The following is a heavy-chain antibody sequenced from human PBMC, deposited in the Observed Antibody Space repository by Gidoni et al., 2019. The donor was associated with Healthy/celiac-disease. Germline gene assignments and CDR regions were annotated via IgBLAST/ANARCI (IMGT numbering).Heavy chain of an antibody. CDR3: ARGRSGGFLEWSPYYYYMDV. Sequence: QVQLQQWGAGLLKPSETLSLTCAVYGGSFSGYYWSWIRRPPGKGLEWIGEINHSGSTNYNPSLKSRVTISVDTSKNQFSLKLSSVTAADTAVYYCARGRSGGFLEWSPYYYYMDVWGKGTTVTVSS. J-gene: IGHJ6*03. V-gene: IGHV4-34*01. CDR2: INHSGST. CDR1: GGSFSGYY. D-gene: IGHD3-3*01.